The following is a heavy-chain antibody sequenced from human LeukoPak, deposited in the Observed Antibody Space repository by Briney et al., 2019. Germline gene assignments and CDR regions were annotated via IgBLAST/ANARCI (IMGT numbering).Heavy chain of an antibody. V-gene: IGHV6-1*01. CDR1: GDSVSSNSAA. J-gene: IGHJ1*01. CDR2: TYYRSKWYN. Sequence: SQTLSLTCAISGDSVSSNSAAWNWIRQSPSRGLEWLGRTYYRSKWYNDYAVSVKSRLTINPDTSKNQISLQLNSVTAADTAVYYCASSLLGSSGWPESEYFHHWGQGTLVIVSS. D-gene: IGHD6-19*01. CDR3: ASSLLGSSGWPESEYFHH.